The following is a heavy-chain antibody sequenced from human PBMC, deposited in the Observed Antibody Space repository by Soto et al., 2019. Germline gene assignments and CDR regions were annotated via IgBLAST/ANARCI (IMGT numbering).Heavy chain of an antibody. CDR3: ARERRSQYQLLDYYYYGMDV. CDR1: GYTFTGYY. Sequence: ASVKVSCKASGYTFTGYYMHWVRQAPGQGLEWMGWINPNSGGTNYAQKFQGRVTMTRDTSISTAYMELSRLRSDDTAVYYCARERRSQYQLLDYYYYGMDVWGQGTTVTVSS. J-gene: IGHJ6*02. V-gene: IGHV1-2*02. D-gene: IGHD2-2*01. CDR2: INPNSGGT.